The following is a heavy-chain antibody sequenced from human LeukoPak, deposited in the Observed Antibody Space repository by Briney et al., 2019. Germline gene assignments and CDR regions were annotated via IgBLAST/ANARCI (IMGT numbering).Heavy chain of an antibody. J-gene: IGHJ3*02. CDR3: ARDGLYGGNLNDAFDI. CDR1: GFTFSSYG. CDR2: IRYDGSNK. Sequence: GGSLRLSCAASGFTFSSYGMHWVRQAPGKGLEWVAFIRYDGSNKYYADSVKGRFTISRDNAKNSLYLQMNSLRAEDTAVYYCARDGLYGGNLNDAFDIWGQGTMVTVSS. V-gene: IGHV3-30*02. D-gene: IGHD4-23*01.